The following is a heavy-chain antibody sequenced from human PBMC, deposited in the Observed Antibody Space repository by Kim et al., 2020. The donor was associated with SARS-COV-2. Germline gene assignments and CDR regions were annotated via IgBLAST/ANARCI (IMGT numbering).Heavy chain of an antibody. Sequence: SVKVSCKASGGTFSSYAISWVRQAPGQGLEWMGGIIPIFGTANYAQKFQGRVTITADESTSTAYMELSSLRSEDTAVYYCARASQQNYYGSGSYGYAMDVWGQGTTVTVSS. V-gene: IGHV1-69*13. CDR3: ARASQQNYYGSGSYGYAMDV. CDR1: GGTFSSYA. CDR2: IIPIFGTA. D-gene: IGHD3-10*01. J-gene: IGHJ6*02.